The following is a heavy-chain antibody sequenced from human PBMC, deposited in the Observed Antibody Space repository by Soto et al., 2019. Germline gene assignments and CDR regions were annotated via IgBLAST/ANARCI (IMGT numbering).Heavy chain of an antibody. CDR2: SKNKADSYTT. V-gene: IGHV3-72*01. CDR3: TVWGSGNDFAAA. J-gene: IGHJ4*02. CDR1: GFTFSDHY. D-gene: IGHD3-10*01. Sequence: EVQLVESGGGLVQPGGSLRLSCAASGFTFSDHYMDWVSQAPGKGLEWVGRSKNKADSYTTEYAESVKGRFTISRDGLKNSLFLQMNSLKTEDPAVYYCTVWGSGNDFAAAWGQGILVTVSS.